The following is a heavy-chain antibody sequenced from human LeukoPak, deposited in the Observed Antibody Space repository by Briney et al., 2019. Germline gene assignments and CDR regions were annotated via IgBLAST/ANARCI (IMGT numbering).Heavy chain of an antibody. CDR1: GYSISSGYY. D-gene: IGHD4-17*01. CDR2: IYHSGST. J-gene: IGHJ4*02. Sequence: PSETLSLTCTVSGYSISSGYYWGWIRQPPGKGLEWIGSIYHSGSTYYNPSLKSRLTISLDTSKNQFSLSLSSVTAADTALYYCASAITVTTDYWGQGTLVTVSS. CDR3: ASAITVTTDY. V-gene: IGHV4-38-2*02.